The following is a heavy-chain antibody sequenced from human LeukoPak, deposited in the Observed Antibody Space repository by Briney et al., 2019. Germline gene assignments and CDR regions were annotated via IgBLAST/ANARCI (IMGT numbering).Heavy chain of an antibody. J-gene: IGHJ6*04. CDR3: ARSYCSGGSCSYYYYYGMDV. CDR1: GFTFSSYG. CDR2: TWYDGSNK. V-gene: IGHV3-33*01. Sequence: GGSLRLSCAASGFTFSSYGMHWVRQAPGKGLEWVAVTWYDGSNKYYADSVKGRFTISRDNSKNTLYLQMNSLRAEDTAVYYCARSYCSGGSCSYYYYYGMDVWGKGTTVTVSS. D-gene: IGHD2-15*01.